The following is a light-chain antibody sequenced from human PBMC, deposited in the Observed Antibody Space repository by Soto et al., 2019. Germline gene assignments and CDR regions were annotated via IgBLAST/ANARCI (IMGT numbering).Light chain of an antibody. CDR2: GGS. J-gene: IGKJ1*01. CDR3: QQYQSSWT. CDR1: QTLRGRY. V-gene: IGKV3-20*01. Sequence: DTVLTQSPGTLSLSPGERATLSCRASQTLRGRYLAWYQQKPGQAPRLLIYGGSSRATGIPVRFSGSGSGTEFTLTISSLQPDDFATYYCQQYQSSWTFGQGTKVDIK.